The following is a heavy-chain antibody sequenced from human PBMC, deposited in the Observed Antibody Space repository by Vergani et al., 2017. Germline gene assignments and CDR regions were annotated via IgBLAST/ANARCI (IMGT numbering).Heavy chain of an antibody. Sequence: EVQLLESGGGLVQPGGSLRLSCAASGFTFSSYDMHWVRQATGKGLEWVSAIGTAGDTYYPGSVKGGFTISRENAKNSLYLKINSLRAGDTAIYYCARADSSTVGDHQGYWGQGTLVIVSS. CDR1: GFTFSSYD. J-gene: IGHJ4*02. V-gene: IGHV3-13*01. CDR3: ARADSSTVGDHQGY. CDR2: IGTAGDT. D-gene: IGHD4-23*01.